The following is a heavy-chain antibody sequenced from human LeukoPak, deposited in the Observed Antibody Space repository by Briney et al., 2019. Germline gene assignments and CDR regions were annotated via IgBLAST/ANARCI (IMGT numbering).Heavy chain of an antibody. J-gene: IGHJ4*02. CDR1: GYTITSYG. V-gene: IGHV1-18*01. Sequence: ASVKVSCKASGYTITSYGISWVRQAPGQGLEWMGWISAYNGNTNYAQKLQGRVTMTTDTSTSTAYMELRSLRSDDTAAYYCARSPLWFGELLPPPFIDYWGQGTLVTVSS. D-gene: IGHD3-10*01. CDR2: ISAYNGNT. CDR3: ARSPLWFGELLPPPFIDY.